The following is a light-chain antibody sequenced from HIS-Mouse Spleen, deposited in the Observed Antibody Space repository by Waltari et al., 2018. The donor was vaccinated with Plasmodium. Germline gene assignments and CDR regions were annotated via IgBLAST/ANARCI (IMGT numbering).Light chain of an antibody. CDR3: CSYAGSSTYV. J-gene: IGLJ1*01. Sequence: QSALTQPASVSGSPGQSITISCTGTSSDVGSYNLVPWYQQHPGKAHKLRIYEGSKRPSGVSNRFSGSKSGNTASLTISGLQAEDEADYYCCSYAGSSTYVFGTGTKVTVL. V-gene: IGLV2-23*01. CDR1: SSDVGSYNL. CDR2: EGS.